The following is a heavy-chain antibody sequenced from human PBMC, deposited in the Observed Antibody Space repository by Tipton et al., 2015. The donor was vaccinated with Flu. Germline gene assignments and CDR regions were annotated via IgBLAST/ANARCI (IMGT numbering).Heavy chain of an antibody. J-gene: IGHJ5*01. V-gene: IGHV4-4*07. Sequence: TLSLTCTVSGGSISSYYWAWIRQPAGKGLEWIGRIYTSGSTKYNPSLESRVTMSVDTSKKQFSLRLSSVTAADTAVYYCAKVLFGWVESWAQGTLVTVSS. D-gene: IGHD3-16*01. CDR1: GGSISSYY. CDR2: IYTSGST. CDR3: AKVLFGWVES.